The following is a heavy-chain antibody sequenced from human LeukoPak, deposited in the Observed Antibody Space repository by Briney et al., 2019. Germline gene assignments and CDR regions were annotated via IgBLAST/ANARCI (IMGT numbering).Heavy chain of an antibody. CDR1: GFTFRTYW. J-gene: IGHJ4*02. D-gene: IGHD3-22*01. Sequence: GSLRLSCVASGFTFRTYWMSWVREAPGKGLEWVGNIKEDGSEKYYVDSVKGRFTMSRDNAKNSLYLQMDNLRVEDTAIYYCAKVYFDPSGVFWGQGALVTVSS. V-gene: IGHV3-7*01. CDR3: AKVYFDPSGVF. CDR2: IKEDGSEK.